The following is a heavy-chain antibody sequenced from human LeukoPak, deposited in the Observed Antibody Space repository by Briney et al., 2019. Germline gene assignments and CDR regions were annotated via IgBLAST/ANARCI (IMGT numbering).Heavy chain of an antibody. D-gene: IGHD4-23*01. Sequence: SETLSLTRTVSGYSISNNFYWAWIRQPPGKGLEWIGNIYYSGTANYNPSLKSRVIISVDTSKNQFSLKLSPVTAADTAVYYCARVGVDDSGNIIKYFFDYWGQGTLVTVSS. J-gene: IGHJ4*02. CDR2: IYYSGTA. V-gene: IGHV4-59*01. CDR1: GYSISNNFY. CDR3: ARVGVDDSGNIIKYFFDY.